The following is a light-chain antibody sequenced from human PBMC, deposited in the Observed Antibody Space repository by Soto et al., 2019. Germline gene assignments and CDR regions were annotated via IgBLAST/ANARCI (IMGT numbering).Light chain of an antibody. CDR2: DVN. J-gene: IGLJ1*01. CDR1: ASDIGGYTF. V-gene: IGLV2-8*01. Sequence: QSALTQPPSASGSPGQSVAISCTGTASDIGGYTFVSWYQQHPGKAPKLLIYDVNKRPSGVPDRCSGSKSGNTASLTVSGLQAEDEADYYCSAHGGTNPYVFGTGTKVTVL. CDR3: SAHGGTNPYV.